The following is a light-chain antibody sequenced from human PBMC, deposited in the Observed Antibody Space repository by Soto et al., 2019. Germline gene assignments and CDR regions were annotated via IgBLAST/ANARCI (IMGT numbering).Light chain of an antibody. J-gene: IGKJ1*01. V-gene: IGKV1-27*01. Sequence: DIQMTKSPSSMSASVGDRVTITCRASRGIYTHLAWYQQKPGNAPKLMIYAASTLQSGVPSRFSASGSGTDFILTISALQSEDVGTYFCQTYDKAPWTFGPGTRV. CDR1: RGIYTH. CDR3: QTYDKAPWT. CDR2: AAS.